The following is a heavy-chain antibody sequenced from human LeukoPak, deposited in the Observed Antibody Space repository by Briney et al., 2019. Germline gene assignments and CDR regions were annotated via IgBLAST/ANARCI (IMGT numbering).Heavy chain of an antibody. D-gene: IGHD6-13*01. J-gene: IGHJ6*02. CDR3: ARVGDSSSWYYYGMDV. Sequence: PGGSLRLSCAASGFTFSSYSMNWVRQAPGKGLEWVSSISSSSSYIYYADPVKGRFTISRDNAKNSLYLQMNSLRAEDTAVYYCARVGDSSSWYYYGMDVWGQGTTVTVSS. CDR1: GFTFSSYS. V-gene: IGHV3-21*01. CDR2: ISSSSSYI.